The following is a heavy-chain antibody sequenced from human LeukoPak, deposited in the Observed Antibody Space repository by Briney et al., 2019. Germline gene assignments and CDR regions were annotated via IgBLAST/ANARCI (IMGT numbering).Heavy chain of an antibody. V-gene: IGHV4-30-4*08. D-gene: IGHD2-2*01. Sequence: SETLSLTCTVSGGSISSGDYYWSWIRQPPGKGLEWIGYIYYSGSTYYNPSLKSRVTISVDTSKNQFSLKLSSVTAADTAVYYCAREVVPAAMGAFDIWGQGTMVTVSS. CDR2: IYYSGST. CDR3: AREVVPAAMGAFDI. J-gene: IGHJ3*02. CDR1: GGSISSGDYY.